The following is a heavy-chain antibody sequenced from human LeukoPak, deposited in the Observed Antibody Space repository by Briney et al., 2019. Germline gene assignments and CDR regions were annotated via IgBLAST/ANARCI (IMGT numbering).Heavy chain of an antibody. Sequence: PSETLSLTCTISGASVSSYSWNWIRQPAGKGLEWIGRLYTSGSTNYNPSLKSRVTMSVDTSKNQFSLKLSSVTSADTAVYYCATEHSDWLRPFEHWGQGALITVSS. D-gene: IGHD6-19*01. V-gene: IGHV4-4*07. J-gene: IGHJ1*01. CDR2: LYTSGST. CDR1: GASVSSYS. CDR3: ATEHSDWLRPFEH.